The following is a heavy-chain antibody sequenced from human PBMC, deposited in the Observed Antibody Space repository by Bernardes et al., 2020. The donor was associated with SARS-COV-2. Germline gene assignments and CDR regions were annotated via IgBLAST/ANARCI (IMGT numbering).Heavy chain of an antibody. CDR2: MYSGGSE. D-gene: IGHD3-3*01. Sequence: GGSLRLSCVASGFTVSDNYMNWVRQAPGKGLEWVSVMYSGGSEYYADSVKGRFTISRDNSKNTLYLQMNRLRAEDTAVYYCARDGPPGLEWLKKYNGMDVWGQGTTVTVSS. V-gene: IGHV3-66*01. CDR3: ARDGPPGLEWLKKYNGMDV. CDR1: GFTVSDNY. J-gene: IGHJ6*02.